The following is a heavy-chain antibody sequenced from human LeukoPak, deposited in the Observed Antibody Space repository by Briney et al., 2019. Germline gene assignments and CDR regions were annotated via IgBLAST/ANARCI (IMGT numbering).Heavy chain of an antibody. D-gene: IGHD3-16*02. V-gene: IGHV4-59*01. CDR2: IYYSGST. CDR1: GGSISSYY. J-gene: IGHJ4*02. Sequence: SETLSLTCTVSGGSISSYYWSWIRQPPGKGLEWIGYIYYSGSTNYNPSLKSRVTISVDTSKNQFSLKLSSVTAADTAVYYCARETRYDYVWGSYRGPFDYWGQGTLVTVSS. CDR3: ARETRYDYVWGSYRGPFDY.